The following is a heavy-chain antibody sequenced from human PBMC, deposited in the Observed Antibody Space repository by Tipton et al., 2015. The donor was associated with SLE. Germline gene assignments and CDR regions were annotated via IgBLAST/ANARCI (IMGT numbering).Heavy chain of an antibody. CDR2: FYLSGNT. V-gene: IGHV4-39*07. Sequence: TLSLTCTVSGGSISSSSYHWGWVRQPPGKGPEWIGSFYLSGNTLYSPSLKSRVTLLVDTSKNQFSLRLTSVTAADAAVYHCARLPGNAGGIDSWGQGTLVAVSS. J-gene: IGHJ4*02. CDR3: ARLPGNAGGIDS. CDR1: GGSISSSSYH. D-gene: IGHD1-26*01.